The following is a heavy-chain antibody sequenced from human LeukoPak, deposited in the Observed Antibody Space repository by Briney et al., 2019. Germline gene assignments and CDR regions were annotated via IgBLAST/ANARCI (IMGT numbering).Heavy chain of an antibody. J-gene: IGHJ4*02. Sequence: GASVKVSCKASGYTFTGYYMHWVRQAPGQGLEWMGWINPNSGGTNYAQKFQGRVTMTRDTSVSTAYMELSRLRSDDTAVYYCARSYSSGWYFPVAGSNWGQGTLVTVSS. V-gene: IGHV1-2*02. D-gene: IGHD6-19*01. CDR3: ARSYSSGWYFPVAGSN. CDR2: INPNSGGT. CDR1: GYTFTGYY.